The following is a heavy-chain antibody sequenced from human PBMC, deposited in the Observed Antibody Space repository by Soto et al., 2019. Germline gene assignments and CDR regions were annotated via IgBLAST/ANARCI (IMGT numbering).Heavy chain of an antibody. CDR3: ARGGDSSGWYYFDS. V-gene: IGHV3-33*01. CDR2: IWYDGSNK. D-gene: IGHD6-19*01. J-gene: IGHJ4*02. CDR1: GFTVSSYG. Sequence: QVQLVESGGGVVQPGRSLRLSCAASGFTVSSYGMHRVRQAPGKGLEWVAVIWYDGSNKYYADYVKGRFTIYRDNSKNTLYLQRNSLRAEDTAVYYCARGGDSSGWYYFDSWGQGTMVTVSS.